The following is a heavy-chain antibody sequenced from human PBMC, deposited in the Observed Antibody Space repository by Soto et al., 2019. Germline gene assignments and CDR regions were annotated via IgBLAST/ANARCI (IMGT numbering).Heavy chain of an antibody. CDR3: AHRVGNAWGPVRWFDP. J-gene: IGHJ5*02. CDR2: IYWNDDK. D-gene: IGHD3-16*01. Sequence: SGPSLVNPTQTLTLTCTFSGFSLSSSAVGVGWIRQPPGKALEWLALIYWNDDKRYSPSLKSRLSITKDTSKNQVVLTMTNMDPVDTATHYCAHRVGNAWGPVRWFDPWGQGTLVTVFS. CDR1: GFSLSSSAVG. V-gene: IGHV2-5*01.